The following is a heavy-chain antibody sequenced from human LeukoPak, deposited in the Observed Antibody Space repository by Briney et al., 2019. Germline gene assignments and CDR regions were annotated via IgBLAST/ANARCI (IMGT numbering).Heavy chain of an antibody. D-gene: IGHD7-27*01. CDR3: ARPLGPGAFDI. V-gene: IGHV4-39*01. CDR2: ICYSGST. CDR1: GGSISSSSYY. Sequence: PSETLSLTCTVSGGSISSSSYYWGWIRQPPGKGLVWIGSICYSGSTYYNPSLKRRVTISVDTSKNQFSLRLSSVTAADTAVYYCARPLGPGAFDIWGQGTMVTVSS. J-gene: IGHJ3*02.